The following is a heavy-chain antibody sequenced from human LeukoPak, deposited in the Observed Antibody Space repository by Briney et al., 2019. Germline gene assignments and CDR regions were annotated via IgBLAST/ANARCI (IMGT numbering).Heavy chain of an antibody. CDR2: ISSSSSYI. Sequence: GGSLRLSCAASGFTFSSYSMNWVRQAPGKGLEWVSSISSSSSYIYYADSVKGRFTISRDNAKNSLYLQMNSLRAEDTAVYYCAKDRLPVQRGIDYWGQGTLVTVSS. CDR1: GFTFSSYS. J-gene: IGHJ4*02. V-gene: IGHV3-21*04. CDR3: AKDRLPVQRGIDY. D-gene: IGHD3-16*01.